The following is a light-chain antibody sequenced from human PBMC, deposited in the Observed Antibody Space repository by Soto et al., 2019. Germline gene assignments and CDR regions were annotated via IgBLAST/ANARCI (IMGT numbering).Light chain of an antibody. CDR2: NNN. V-gene: IGLV1-44*01. CDR3: AAWDDSLNGVV. J-gene: IGLJ2*01. Sequence: QSVLTQPPSASGIPGQRVTISCSGSSSNIGINTVNWYQHLPGTAPKLLIYNNNQRPSGVPDRFSGSKSGTSASLAISGLQSEDETDYYCAAWDDSLNGVVFGGGTKLTVL. CDR1: SSNIGINT.